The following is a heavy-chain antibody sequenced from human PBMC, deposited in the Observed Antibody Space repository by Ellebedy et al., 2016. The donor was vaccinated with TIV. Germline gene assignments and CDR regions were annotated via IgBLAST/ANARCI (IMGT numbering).Heavy chain of an antibody. CDR1: GGSISSYY. Sequence: GSLRLSXTVSGGSISSYYWSWIRQPPGKGLEWIGYIYYSGSTNYNPSLKSRVTISVDTSKNQFSLKLSSVTAADTAVYYCARGVAAADYWGQGTLVTVSS. CDR2: IYYSGST. CDR3: ARGVAAADY. V-gene: IGHV4-59*01. J-gene: IGHJ4*02. D-gene: IGHD6-13*01.